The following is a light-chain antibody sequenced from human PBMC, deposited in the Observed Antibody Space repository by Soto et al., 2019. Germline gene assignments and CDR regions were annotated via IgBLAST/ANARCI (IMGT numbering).Light chain of an antibody. CDR1: QSVTSNY. CDR3: QQHLGRHT. J-gene: IGKJ1*01. Sequence: EIVLTQSPGTLSLSPGERATLSCRASQSVTSNYLAWYQQKLGQAPRLLIYDASTRAAGIPARFIGSGSGTDFTLTISSLEPEDSAVYYCQQHLGRHTFGQGTKVDIK. CDR2: DAS. V-gene: IGKV3D-20*02.